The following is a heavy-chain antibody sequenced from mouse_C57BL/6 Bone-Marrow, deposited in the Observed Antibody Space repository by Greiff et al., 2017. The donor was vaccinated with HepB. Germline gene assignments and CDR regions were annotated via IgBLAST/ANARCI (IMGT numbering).Heavy chain of an antibody. CDR2: IDPETGGT. CDR1: GYTFTDYE. Sequence: VQLQQSGAELVRPGASVTLSCKASGYTFTDYEMHWVKQTPVHGLEWIGAIDPETGGTAYNQKFKGKAILTADKSSSTAYMELRSLTSEDSAVYYCTRRGIIEGLADYWGQGTTLTVSS. CDR3: TRRGIIEGLADY. D-gene: IGHD2-12*01. V-gene: IGHV1-15*01. J-gene: IGHJ2*01.